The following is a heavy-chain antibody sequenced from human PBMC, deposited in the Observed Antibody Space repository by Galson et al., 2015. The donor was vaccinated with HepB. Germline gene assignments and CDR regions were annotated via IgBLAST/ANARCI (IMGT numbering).Heavy chain of an antibody. CDR2: ISYDGSNK. D-gene: IGHD3-22*01. J-gene: IGHJ3*02. Sequence: SLRLSCAASGFTFSSYAMHWVRQAPGKGLEWVAVISYDGSNKYYADSVKGRFTISRDNSKNTLYLQMNSLRAEDTAVYYCARDLAAGDRDYYDSSGYREGYAFDIWGQGTMVTVSS. CDR3: ARDLAAGDRDYYDSSGYREGYAFDI. V-gene: IGHV3-30-3*01. CDR1: GFTFSSYA.